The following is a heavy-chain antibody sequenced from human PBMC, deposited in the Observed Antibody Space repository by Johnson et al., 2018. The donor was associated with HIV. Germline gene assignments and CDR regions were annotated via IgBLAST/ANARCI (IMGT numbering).Heavy chain of an antibody. D-gene: IGHD3-22*01. CDR2: IAHDGSIK. V-gene: IGHV3-30*02. J-gene: IGHJ3*02. CDR1: GFTFSNYG. Sequence: QVQLVESGGGVVHPGGSLRLSCEASGFTFSNYGMHWVRQSPGKGLEWVAFIAHDGSIKHYADSVKGRFTISRDNSKNTLYLQMNSLRAEDTAIYYCVRGRISMTVVDLRGGDYVDYTFDIWGQGTMVTVSS. CDR3: VRGRISMTVVDLRGGDYVDYTFDI.